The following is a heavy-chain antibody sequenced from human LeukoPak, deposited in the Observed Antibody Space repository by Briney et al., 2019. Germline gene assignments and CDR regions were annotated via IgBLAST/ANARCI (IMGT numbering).Heavy chain of an antibody. D-gene: IGHD3-10*01. V-gene: IGHV3-48*01. CDR1: GFTLSSYS. Sequence: GGSLRLSCAASGFTLSSYSMNWVRQAPGKGLEWVSYISSSSTTIYYADSVKGRFTISRDNARNSLYLQMNSLRAEDTAVYYCARIRSSRFDYWGQGTLVTVSS. CDR2: ISSSSTTI. CDR3: ARIRSSRFDY. J-gene: IGHJ4*02.